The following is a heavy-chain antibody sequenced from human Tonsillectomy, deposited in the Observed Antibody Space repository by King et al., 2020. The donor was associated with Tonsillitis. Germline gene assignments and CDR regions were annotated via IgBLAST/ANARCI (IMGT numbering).Heavy chain of an antibody. CDR1: GASISTSNYY. J-gene: IGHJ4*02. CDR2: IFYSGST. V-gene: IGHV4-39*07. D-gene: IGHD4/OR15-4a*01. Sequence: QLQESGPGLVKPSETLSLTCIVSGASISTSNYYWGWIRQTPGKGLEWIASIFYSGSTYYDPSLKSRVEISMDTSRNQISLKLSSVTVADTAVYYCARLNDYGGHPKGGQGTRVTVSS. CDR3: ARLNDYGGHPK.